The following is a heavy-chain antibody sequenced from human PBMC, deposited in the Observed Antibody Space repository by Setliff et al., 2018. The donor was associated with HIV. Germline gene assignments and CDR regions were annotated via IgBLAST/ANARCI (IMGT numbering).Heavy chain of an antibody. Sequence: PGGSLRLSCAVSGLTLSDYYMDWVRQAPGKGLEWVGRTRNKANGYITEYGASVRGRFTISRDNSKDSLSLQMNNLKAEDTAVYYCVRAAAGLDIWSQGIRVTVSS. V-gene: IGHV3-72*01. CDR3: VRAAAGLDI. CDR2: TRNKANGYIT. CDR1: GLTLSDYY. J-gene: IGHJ4*02.